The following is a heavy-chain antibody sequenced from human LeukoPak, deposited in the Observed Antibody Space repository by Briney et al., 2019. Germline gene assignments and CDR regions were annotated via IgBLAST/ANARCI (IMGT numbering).Heavy chain of an antibody. J-gene: IGHJ4*02. Sequence: GGSLRLSCAASGFTFSSYAMSWVRQAPGKGLEWVSAISGSGGSTYYADSVKVRFTISRDNSKNTLYLQMNSLRAEDTAVYYCAKDPLTTVTTSSYFDYWGQGTLVTVSS. D-gene: IGHD4-11*01. CDR3: AKDPLTTVTTSSYFDY. V-gene: IGHV3-23*01. CDR2: ISGSGGST. CDR1: GFTFSSYA.